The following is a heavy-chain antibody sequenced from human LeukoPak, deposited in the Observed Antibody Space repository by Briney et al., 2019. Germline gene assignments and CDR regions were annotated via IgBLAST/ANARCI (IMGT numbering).Heavy chain of an antibody. CDR2: INPNSGGT. V-gene: IGHV1-2*02. CDR3: ARVPGIWSGYYYLDY. Sequence: ASVKVSCKASGYTFTGYYMHWVRQAPGQGLEWMGWINPNSGGTNYAQKFQGRVTMTRDTSISTAYMELSRLRSDDTAVYYCARVPGIWSGYYYLDYWGQGTLVTVSS. J-gene: IGHJ4*02. D-gene: IGHD3-3*01. CDR1: GYTFTGYY.